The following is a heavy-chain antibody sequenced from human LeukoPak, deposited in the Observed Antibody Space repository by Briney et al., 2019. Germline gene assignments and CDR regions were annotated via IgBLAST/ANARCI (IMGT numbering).Heavy chain of an antibody. CDR3: ARGGTRGYSYGYYYYYGMDV. D-gene: IGHD5-18*01. Sequence: SETLSLTCAVYGGSFSGYYWSWIRQPPGKGLEWIGEINHSGSTNYNPSLKSRVTISVDTSKNQFSLKLSSVTAADTAVYYCARGGTRGYSYGYYYYYGMDVWGQGTTVTVSS. J-gene: IGHJ6*02. CDR2: INHSGST. V-gene: IGHV4-34*01. CDR1: GGSFSGYY.